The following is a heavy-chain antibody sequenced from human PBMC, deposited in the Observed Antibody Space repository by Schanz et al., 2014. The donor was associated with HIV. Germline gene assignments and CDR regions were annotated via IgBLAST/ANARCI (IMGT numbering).Heavy chain of an antibody. D-gene: IGHD5-18*01. V-gene: IGHV1-8*03. Sequence: QVQLVQSGAEVKKPGASVKVSCKASGGTFSRHAINWVRQAPGQGLEWMGWIDPNSGGFARKFNDRVTITRDTSINTAYMELSRLRFEDTAVYYCASGRFDTVIWWGDAFLIWGRGTMVTVSS. CDR3: ASGRFDTVIWWGDAFLI. CDR1: GGTFSRHA. J-gene: IGHJ3*02. CDR2: IDPNSG.